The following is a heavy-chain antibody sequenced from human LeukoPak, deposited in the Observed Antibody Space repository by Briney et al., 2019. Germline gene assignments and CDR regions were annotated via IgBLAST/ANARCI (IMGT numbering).Heavy chain of an antibody. CDR3: ARLGDYYGSGSYYYGMDV. CDR2: ISSSSSYI. Sequence: GGSLRLSCAASGFTFSSYSMNWVRQAPGKGLEWGSSISSSSSYIYYADSVKGRFTISRDNAKNSLYLQMNSLRAEDTAVYYCARLGDYYGSGSYYYGMDVWGQGTTVTVSS. D-gene: IGHD3-10*01. CDR1: GFTFSSYS. J-gene: IGHJ6*02. V-gene: IGHV3-21*01.